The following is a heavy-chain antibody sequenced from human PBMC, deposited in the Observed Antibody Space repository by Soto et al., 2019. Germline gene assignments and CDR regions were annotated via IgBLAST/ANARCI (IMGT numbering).Heavy chain of an antibody. CDR1: GYGFTTYG. J-gene: IGHJ4*02. V-gene: IGHV1-18*01. CDR2: NSAHNGNT. Sequence: QVHLVQSGAEVKKPGASVKVSCKGSGYGFTTYGITWVRQAPGQGLEWMAWNSAHNGNTNYAQNLQGRVTVTRDTSTSTAYMEQRSLRSDDTAVYYCARGRYGDYWGQGALVNVSS. CDR3: ARGRYGDY. D-gene: IGHD1-1*01.